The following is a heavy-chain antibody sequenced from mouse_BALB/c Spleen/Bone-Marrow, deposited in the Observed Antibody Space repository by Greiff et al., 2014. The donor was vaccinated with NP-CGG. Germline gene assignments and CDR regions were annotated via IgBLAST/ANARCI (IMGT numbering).Heavy chain of an antibody. Sequence: EVQVVESGPGLVKPSQSLSLTCSVTGYSITSGYYWNWIRQIPGNKLEWMGYISYDGSNNYNPSLKNRISITRDTSKNQFFLKLNSVTTEDTATYYCARGGYGFPFDYWGQGTTLTVSS. CDR2: ISYDGSN. D-gene: IGHD2-10*02. V-gene: IGHV3-6*02. CDR1: GYSITSGYY. J-gene: IGHJ2*01. CDR3: ARGGYGFPFDY.